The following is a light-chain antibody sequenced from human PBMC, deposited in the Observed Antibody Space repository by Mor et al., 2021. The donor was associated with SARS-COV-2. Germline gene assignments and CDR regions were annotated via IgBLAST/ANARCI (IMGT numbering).Light chain of an antibody. CDR1: QGIANH. J-gene: IGKJ3*01. V-gene: IGKV1-27*01. CDR2: AAS. CDR3: QRYNSAPPT. Sequence: VSITCRASQGIANHLAWYQQKPGKVPKVLIYAASSLQVGVPSRFSGSGSGTDFTLNIRSLQPEDVATYYCQRYNSAPPTFG.